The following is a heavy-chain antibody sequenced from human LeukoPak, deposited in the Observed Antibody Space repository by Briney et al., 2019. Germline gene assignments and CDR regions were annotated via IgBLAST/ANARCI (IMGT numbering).Heavy chain of an antibody. CDR2: IYYTGTT. J-gene: IGHJ3*02. Sequence: KPSQTLSLTCTVSGGSISSGDYYWSWIRQPPGKGPEWIGYIYYTGTTYYSPSLKSRVTISVDTSKNQFSLKLSSVTAADTAVYYCATDVAVAGTGAFDIWGQGTMVTVSS. V-gene: IGHV4-30-4*08. CDR3: ATDVAVAGTGAFDI. D-gene: IGHD6-19*01. CDR1: GGSISSGDYY.